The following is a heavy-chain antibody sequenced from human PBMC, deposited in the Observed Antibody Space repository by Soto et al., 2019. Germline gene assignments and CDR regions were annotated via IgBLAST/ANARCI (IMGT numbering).Heavy chain of an antibody. CDR3: ARGGGNFDP. J-gene: IGHJ5*02. Sequence: EVQLVESGGGLVQPGGSLRLTCAASRFTLSGYWMSWVRQAPGKGLEWVANINKDGSDKRYVDSVKGRFTISRDNAKNLLYLQMNSLRAEDTAVYYCARGGGNFDPWGQGTLVTVSS. V-gene: IGHV3-7*04. CDR2: INKDGSDK. CDR1: RFTLSGYW. D-gene: IGHD3-16*01.